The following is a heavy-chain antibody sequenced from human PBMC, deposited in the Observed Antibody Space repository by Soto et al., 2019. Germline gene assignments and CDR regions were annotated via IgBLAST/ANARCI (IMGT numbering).Heavy chain of an antibody. J-gene: IGHJ4*02. D-gene: IGHD4-17*01. CDR1: GGSISSSSYY. CDR2: IYYSGST. Sequence: QLQLQESGPGLVKPSETLSLTCTVSGGSISSSSYYWGWIRQPPGKGLEWIGSIYYSGSTYYNPSLKSRVTISVDTSKNQFSLKLSSVTAADTAVYYCARPTQDYGDCAFDYWGQGTLVPVSS. V-gene: IGHV4-39*01. CDR3: ARPTQDYGDCAFDY.